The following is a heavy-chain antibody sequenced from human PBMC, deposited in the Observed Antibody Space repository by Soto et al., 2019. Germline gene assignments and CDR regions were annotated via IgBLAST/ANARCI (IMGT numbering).Heavy chain of an antibody. V-gene: IGHV4-31*03. CDR2: IYYSGST. Sequence: PSETLSLTCTVSGGSISSGGYYWSWIRQHPGKGLEWIGYIYYSGSTYYNPSLKSRVTISVDTSKNQFSPKLSSVTAADTAVYYCARDSQGDDGIYYYYGMDVWGQGTTVTVSS. CDR1: GGSISSGGYY. J-gene: IGHJ6*02. D-gene: IGHD3-16*01. CDR3: ARDSQGDDGIYYYYGMDV.